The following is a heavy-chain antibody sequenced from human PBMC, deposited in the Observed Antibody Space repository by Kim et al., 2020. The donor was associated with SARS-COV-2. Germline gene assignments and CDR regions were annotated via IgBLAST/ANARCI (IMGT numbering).Heavy chain of an antibody. CDR2: IGTAGDT. CDR1: GFTFSSYD. Sequence: GGSLRLSCAASGFTFSSYDMHWVRQATGKGLEWVSAIGTAGDTYYPGSVQGRLTISRENAKNSLYLQMNSLRAGDTAVYYCAREQRGGYGRYYYYYYGMDVWGQGTTVTVSS. V-gene: IGHV3-13*04. CDR3: AREQRGGYGRYYYYYYGMDV. D-gene: IGHD5-18*01. J-gene: IGHJ6*02.